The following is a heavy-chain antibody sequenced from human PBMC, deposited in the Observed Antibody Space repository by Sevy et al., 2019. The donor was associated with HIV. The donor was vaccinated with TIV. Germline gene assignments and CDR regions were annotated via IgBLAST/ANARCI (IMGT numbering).Heavy chain of an antibody. CDR2: ISGSGGST. Sequence: GSLRLSCAASGFTFSSYAMSWVRQAPGKGLEWVSAISGSGGSTYYADSVKGRFTISSDRSKNILYLQMDSLRAEDTAVYYCARMVSGGLRWELIKENAFDIWGQGTAVTVSS. CDR3: ARMVSGGLRWELIKENAFDI. J-gene: IGHJ3*02. CDR1: GFTFSSYA. D-gene: IGHD2-8*01. V-gene: IGHV3-23*01.